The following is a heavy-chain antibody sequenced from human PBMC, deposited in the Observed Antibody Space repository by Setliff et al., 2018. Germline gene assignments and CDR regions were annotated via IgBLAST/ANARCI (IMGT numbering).Heavy chain of an antibody. CDR3: ARDRGADSHWVWFDP. J-gene: IGHJ5*02. CDR2: VSGGGTVK. CDR1: GFSFTDYS. V-gene: IGHV3-21*01. Sequence: GGSLRLSCAGSGFSFTDYSMNWVRQAPGKRLEWVSGVSGGGTVKHYADSVKGRFTISRDNAKNSLQLQMNSLRAEDTAVYYCARDRGADSHWVWFDPWGQGTLVTVSS. D-gene: IGHD1-26*01.